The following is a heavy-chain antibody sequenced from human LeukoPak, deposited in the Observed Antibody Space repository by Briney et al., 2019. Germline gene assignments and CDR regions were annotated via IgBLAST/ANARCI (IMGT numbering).Heavy chain of an antibody. J-gene: IGHJ4*02. V-gene: IGHV3-43*02. CDR2: ISGDGGST. CDR3: TLPGSGWYRFDY. CDR1: GFTFDDYA. Sequence: GGSLRLSCAASGFTFDDYAMHWVRQAPGKGLEWVSLISGDGGSTYYADSVKGRFTISRDNSKNSLYLQMNSLRTEDTALYYCTLPGSGWYRFDYWGQGTLVTVSS. D-gene: IGHD6-19*01.